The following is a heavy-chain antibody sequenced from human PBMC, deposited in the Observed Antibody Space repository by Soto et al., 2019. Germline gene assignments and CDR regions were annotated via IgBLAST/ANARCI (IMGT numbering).Heavy chain of an antibody. Sequence: QVQLVQSGAEVKKPGASVKVSCKASGYTFTSYGISWVRQAPGQGLEWMGWISAYNGNKKYAQKLQGRVTMTTDTSTGTAYMELRRLRPDDTAVYYCARDLGGSYYAPVDYWGQGTVVTVSS. V-gene: IGHV1-18*01. CDR1: GYTFTSYG. D-gene: IGHD1-26*01. CDR3: ARDLGGSYYAPVDY. CDR2: ISAYNGNK. J-gene: IGHJ4*02.